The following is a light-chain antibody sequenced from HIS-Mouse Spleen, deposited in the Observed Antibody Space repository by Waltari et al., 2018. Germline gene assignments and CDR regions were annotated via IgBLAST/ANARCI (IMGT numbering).Light chain of an antibody. CDR3: QQYGSSPPYT. CDR2: GAS. V-gene: IGKV3-20*01. Sequence: EIVLTQSPGTLSLSPGERSTLSCRASQSVSSSYLAWYRQKPGQAARLLIYGASSSATGIPGRFSGSGSGTDLTLTISRLEPEDFAVYYCQQYGSSPPYTFGQGTKLEIK. J-gene: IGKJ2*01. CDR1: QSVSSSY.